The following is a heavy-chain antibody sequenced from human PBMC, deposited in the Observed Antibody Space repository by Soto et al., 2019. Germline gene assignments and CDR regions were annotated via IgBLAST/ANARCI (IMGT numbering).Heavy chain of an antibody. D-gene: IGHD1-26*01. CDR1: GYTFTSYD. V-gene: IGHV1-8*01. CDR2: MNPNSGNT. Sequence: ASVKVSCKASGYTFTSYDINWVRQATGQGLEWMGWMNPNSGNTGYAQKFQGRVTMTRNTSISTAYMELSSLRSEDTAVYYCARSGRLTNYYYYGMDVWGQGTTVTVS. CDR3: ARSGRLTNYYYYGMDV. J-gene: IGHJ6*02.